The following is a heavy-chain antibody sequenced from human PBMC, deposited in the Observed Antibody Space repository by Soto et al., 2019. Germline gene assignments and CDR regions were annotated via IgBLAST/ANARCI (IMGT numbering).Heavy chain of an antibody. CDR2: IIPIFGTA. V-gene: IGHV1-69*13. CDR1: GGTFSSYA. D-gene: IGHD3-10*01. CDR3: ARSLWFGAPFDY. J-gene: IGHJ4*02. Sequence: GASVKVSCKASGGTFSSYAISWVRQAPGQWLEWMGGIIPIFGTANYAQKFQGRVTITADESTSTAYMELSSLRSEDTAVYYCARSLWFGAPFDYWGQGTLVTVSS.